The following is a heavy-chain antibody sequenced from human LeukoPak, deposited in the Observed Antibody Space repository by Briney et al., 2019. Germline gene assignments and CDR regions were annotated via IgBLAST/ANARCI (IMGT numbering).Heavy chain of an antibody. V-gene: IGHV3-74*01. Sequence: GGSLRLSCAASGFTFSLHRMHWVRQVPGKGLVWISWIETDATRAGYVDSVRGRFTVSRDNAKSTVYLEMNSLRVEDTAVYYCARWGYVGSCGAVHAFDIWGQGTMVTVSS. J-gene: IGHJ3*02. CDR2: IETDATRA. CDR3: ARWGYVGSCGAVHAFDI. CDR1: GFTFSLHR. D-gene: IGHD1-26*01.